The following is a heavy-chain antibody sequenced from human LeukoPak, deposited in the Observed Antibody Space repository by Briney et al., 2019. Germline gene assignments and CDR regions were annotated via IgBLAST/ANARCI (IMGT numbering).Heavy chain of an antibody. D-gene: IGHD2-2*01. Sequence: PSETLSLTCTVSGCSFSSRGYYGGWIRQPPGKWLEWLGNIYYSGSTYYNPSLKSRVTISVDTSKNHFSLKLNSVTAADTALYYCARLGYCSSASCGPLDYWGQGTLVTVSS. CDR3: ARLGYCSSASCGPLDY. CDR1: GCSFSSRGYY. CDR2: IYYSGST. J-gene: IGHJ4*02. V-gene: IGHV4-39*02.